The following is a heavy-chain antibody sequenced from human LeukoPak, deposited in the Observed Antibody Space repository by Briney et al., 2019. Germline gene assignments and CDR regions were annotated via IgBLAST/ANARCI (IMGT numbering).Heavy chain of an antibody. D-gene: IGHD3-16*01. V-gene: IGHV4-61*01. J-gene: IGHJ3*02. CDR2: IFNSGSS. Sequence: PSETLSLTCTVSGVSISSESYHRSCIRQPPGKGLEWIAYIFNSGSSNYNPSLKSRVTISVDTSKNQFSLKLNSVTAADTAQYHCARGVGGVREGFDIWGQGTMVTVSS. CDR3: ARGVGGVREGFDI. CDR1: GVSISSESYH.